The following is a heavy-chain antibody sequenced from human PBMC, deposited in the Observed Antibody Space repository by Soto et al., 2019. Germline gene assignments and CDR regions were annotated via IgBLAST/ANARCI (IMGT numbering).Heavy chain of an antibody. CDR1: GGTFSSYA. Sequence: QVQLVQSGAEVKKPGSSVKVSCKASGGTFSSYAFSWVRQAPGQGLEWMGGIIPVFGATNYAQTFQGRVTITADASMSTAYMELSSLRSEDTAVYYCAGSSDWSYALSQLVITTFAFYWGQGTLVTVSP. V-gene: IGHV1-69*01. D-gene: IGHD3-22*01. CDR3: AGSSDWSYALSQLVITTFAFY. J-gene: IGHJ4*02. CDR2: IIPVFGAT.